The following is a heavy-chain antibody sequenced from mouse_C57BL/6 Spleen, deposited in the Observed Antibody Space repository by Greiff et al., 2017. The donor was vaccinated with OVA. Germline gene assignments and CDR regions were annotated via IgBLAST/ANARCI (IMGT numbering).Heavy chain of an antibody. CDR3: TRRYAPFDY. D-gene: IGHD2-14*01. Sequence: VQLQQSGAELVRPGASVTLSCKASGYTFTDYEMHWVKQTPVHGLEWIGAIDPETGGTAYNQKFKGKAILTADKSSSTAYMELRSLTSEDSAVYYCTRRYAPFDYWGQGTTLTVSS. CDR1: GYTFTDYE. J-gene: IGHJ2*01. CDR2: IDPETGGT. V-gene: IGHV1-15*01.